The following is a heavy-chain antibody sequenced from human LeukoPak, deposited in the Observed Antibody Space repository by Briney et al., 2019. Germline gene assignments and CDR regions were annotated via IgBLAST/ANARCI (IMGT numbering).Heavy chain of an antibody. Sequence: ASVKVSCKASGYTFTGYYMHWVRQAPGQGLEWMGRINPNSGGTNYAQKFQGRVTMTRDTSINTAYMELSRLRSDDTAVYYCARGVNYYDSSGVDYWGQGTLVTVSS. J-gene: IGHJ4*02. CDR3: ARGVNYYDSSGVDY. V-gene: IGHV1-2*06. CDR2: INPNSGGT. CDR1: GYTFTGYY. D-gene: IGHD3-22*01.